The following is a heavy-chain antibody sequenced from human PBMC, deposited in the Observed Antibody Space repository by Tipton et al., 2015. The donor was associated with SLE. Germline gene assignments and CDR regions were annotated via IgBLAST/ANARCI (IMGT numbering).Heavy chain of an antibody. J-gene: IGHJ1*01. CDR3: ASPTYYSGSGTYYTEYFHH. Sequence: SLRLSCAASGFTFSSYTLHWVRQAPGKGLEWVAVISYDGSNKYYADSLKGRFTISRDNSKNTLYLQMNSLRAEDTAVYFCASPTYYSGSGTYYTEYFHHWGQGTLVTVSS. CDR1: GFTFSSYT. D-gene: IGHD3-10*01. V-gene: IGHV3-30*04. CDR2: ISYDGSNK.